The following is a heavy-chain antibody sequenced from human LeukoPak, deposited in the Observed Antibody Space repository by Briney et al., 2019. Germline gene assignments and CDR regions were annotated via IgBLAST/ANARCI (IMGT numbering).Heavy chain of an antibody. V-gene: IGHV3-7*01. Sequence: PGGSLRLSCAASGFTFSRYWMNWVRQAPGKGLEWVANIKEDGSAKHYVDSVKGRFTISRDNTKNSLYLQMNSLRAEDTAVYYCARDRVDSWSGGGGYWGQGTLVTVSS. J-gene: IGHJ4*02. D-gene: IGHD3-3*01. CDR2: IKEDGSAK. CDR1: GFTFSRYW. CDR3: ARDRVDSWSGGGGY.